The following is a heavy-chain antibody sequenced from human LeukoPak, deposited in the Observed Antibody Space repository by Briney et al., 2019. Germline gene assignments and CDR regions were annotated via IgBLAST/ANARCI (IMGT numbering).Heavy chain of an antibody. CDR3: ARCVALTIFGVAKGSYYMDV. D-gene: IGHD3-3*01. CDR2: INAGNGNT. V-gene: IGHV1-3*01. J-gene: IGHJ6*03. CDR1: GYTFTSYA. Sequence: ASVKVSCKASGYTFTSYAMHWVRQAPGQRLEWMGWINAGNGNTKYSQKFQGRVTITRDTSASTAYMELSSLRSEDTAVYYCARCVALTIFGVAKGSYYMDVWGKGTTVTVSS.